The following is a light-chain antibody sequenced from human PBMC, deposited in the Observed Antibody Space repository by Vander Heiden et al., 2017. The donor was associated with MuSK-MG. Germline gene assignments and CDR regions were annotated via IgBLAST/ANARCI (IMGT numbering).Light chain of an antibody. J-gene: IGKJ4*01. CDR3: QHYYSTPLT. CDR2: WAS. V-gene: IGKV4-1*01. Sequence: VMPQSPDPLPVPLGERATINCKSSQSVFYSSNNKNYVAWYQQKRGQPPKLLISWASTREAGVPDRFSGSGSGTDFTLTISSLQAEDVAVYYCQHYYSTPLTFGGGTKVEI. CDR1: QSVFYSSNNKNY.